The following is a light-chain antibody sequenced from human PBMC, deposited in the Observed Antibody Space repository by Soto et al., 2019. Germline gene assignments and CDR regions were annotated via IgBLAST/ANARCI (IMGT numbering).Light chain of an antibody. V-gene: IGLV1-44*01. Sequence: QSVLTQPPSVSGTPGQRVIISCSGSRSNIGSNSVNWYQQLPGTAPKLLIYINDQRPSGVPDRFSGSTSGTSVSLATSGLQSEDEADYYCASWDDRLKGYVFGTGTKVTVL. CDR1: RSNIGSNS. CDR2: IND. CDR3: ASWDDRLKGYV. J-gene: IGLJ1*01.